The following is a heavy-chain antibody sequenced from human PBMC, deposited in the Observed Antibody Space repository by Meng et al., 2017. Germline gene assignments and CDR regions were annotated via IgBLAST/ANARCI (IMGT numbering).Heavy chain of an antibody. D-gene: IGHD6-19*01. CDR1: GYTFSSDG. CDR2: MSTYNGNT. Sequence: QVQMVRSGAEVKKPGASVQVSCKASGYTFSSDGFCWVRQDPGQGLGWMGWMSTYNGNTNYAQKLQGRVTMTTDTSTNTAYMELRSLRSDDTAVYYCARGGIAVAIDYWGQGTLVTVVS. CDR3: ARGGIAVAIDY. V-gene: IGHV1-18*01. J-gene: IGHJ4*02.